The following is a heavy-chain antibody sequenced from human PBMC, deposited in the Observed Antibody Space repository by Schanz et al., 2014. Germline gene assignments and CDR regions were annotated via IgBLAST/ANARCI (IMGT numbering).Heavy chain of an antibody. J-gene: IGHJ4*02. Sequence: EVQLVESGGGLVKPGGSLRLSCTASRIIFGTYSMNWIRQTPKGLEWVSSINSRSNFIYYADSVKGRFTISRDNAKNSLSLQMDRLRDEDTAVYYCARGVRIDYWGQGTLVTVSS. D-gene: IGHD3-3*01. V-gene: IGHV3-21*01. CDR3: ARGVRIDY. CDR2: INSRSNFI. CDR1: RIIFGTYS.